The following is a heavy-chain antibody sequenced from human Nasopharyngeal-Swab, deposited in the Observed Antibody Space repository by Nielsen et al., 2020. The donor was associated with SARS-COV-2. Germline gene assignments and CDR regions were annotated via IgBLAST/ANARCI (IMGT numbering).Heavy chain of an antibody. J-gene: IGHJ4*02. CDR3: AKEDGIVVATRDFGAY. D-gene: IGHD1-26*01. CDR2: ISGSGGST. V-gene: IGHV3-23*01. Sequence: VRQMPGKGLEWVSAISGSGGSTYYADSVKGRFTISRDNSKNTLYLQMNSLRAEDTAVYYCAKEDGIVVATRDFGAYWGQGTLVTVSS.